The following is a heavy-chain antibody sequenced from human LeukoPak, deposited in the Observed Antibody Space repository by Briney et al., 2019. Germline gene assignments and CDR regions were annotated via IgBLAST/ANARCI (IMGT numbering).Heavy chain of an antibody. J-gene: IGHJ3*01. CDR3: ARDQSGHGGHNIDAFDV. CDR2: MYASGST. V-gene: IGHV4-4*07. CDR1: GGSISNYY. D-gene: IGHD3-16*01. Sequence: PSETLSLTCNVSGGSISNYYWNWIRQPAGKGLEWIGRMYASGSTRYNPSFGGRVTMSADTSKNQVSLKLTSVIAADTAVYFCARDQSGHGGHNIDAFDVWGQGTMVTVSS.